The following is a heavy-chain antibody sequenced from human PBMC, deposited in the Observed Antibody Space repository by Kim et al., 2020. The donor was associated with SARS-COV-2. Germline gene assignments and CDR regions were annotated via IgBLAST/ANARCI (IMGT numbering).Heavy chain of an antibody. CDR2: IYYSGST. J-gene: IGHJ5*02. CDR3: ARRRHSSGSNWFDP. V-gene: IGHV4-39*01. D-gene: IGHD3-22*01. CDR1: GGSISSSSYY. Sequence: SETLSLTCTVSGGSISSSSYYWGWIRQPPGKGLEWIGSIYYSGSTYYTPSLKSRVTISVDTSKNQFSLKLSSVTAADTAVYYWARRRHSSGSNWFDPWGQGTLVTVSS.